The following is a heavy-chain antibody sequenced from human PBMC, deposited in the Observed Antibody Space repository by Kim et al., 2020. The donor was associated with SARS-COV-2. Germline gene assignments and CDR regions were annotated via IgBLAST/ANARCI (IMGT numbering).Heavy chain of an antibody. Sequence: GGTSYAQKLQGRVTMTRDTSISTVYLELTSLRSEDTAVYYCARSSLLDFDYWGQGTLVTVSS. CDR3: ARSSLLDFDY. J-gene: IGHJ4*02. D-gene: IGHD3-16*02. CDR2: GGT. V-gene: IGHV1-2*02.